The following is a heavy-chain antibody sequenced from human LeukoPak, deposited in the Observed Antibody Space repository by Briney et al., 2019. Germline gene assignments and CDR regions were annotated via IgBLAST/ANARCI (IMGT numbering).Heavy chain of an antibody. V-gene: IGHV4-59*01. CDR1: GGSISSYY. Sequence: SETLSLTCTVSGGSISSYYWSWIRQPPGKGLEWIGYIYYSGSTNYNPSLKSRVTISVDTSKNQFSLKLSSVTAADTAVYYCAREGDYGDSGIWGQGTMVTVSS. CDR2: IYYSGST. J-gene: IGHJ3*02. D-gene: IGHD4-17*01. CDR3: AREGDYGDSGI.